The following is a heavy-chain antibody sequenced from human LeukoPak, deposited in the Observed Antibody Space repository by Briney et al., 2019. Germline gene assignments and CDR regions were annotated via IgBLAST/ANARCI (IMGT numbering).Heavy chain of an antibody. Sequence: GGSLRLSCAASGFTFSSYWMSWVRQAPGKGLEWVDIIKQDGSEKYYVDSVKGRFTISRENAKNSLYLQMNSLRAEDTAVYYCARRRKARGDHFWSRFYSNYFDPWGQGTLVTVSS. CDR2: IKQDGSEK. J-gene: IGHJ5*02. CDR1: GFTFSSYW. D-gene: IGHD3-3*02. V-gene: IGHV3-7*03. CDR3: ARRRKARGDHFWSRFYSNYFDP.